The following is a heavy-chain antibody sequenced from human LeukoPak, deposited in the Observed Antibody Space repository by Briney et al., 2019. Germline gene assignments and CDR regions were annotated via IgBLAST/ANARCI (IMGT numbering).Heavy chain of an antibody. J-gene: IGHJ6*03. D-gene: IGHD5-18*01. CDR1: GFTFSDYY. V-gene: IGHV3-11*04. CDR3: ARGATDMTKHYYYYMDV. Sequence: PGGSLRLSCAASGFTFSDYYMSWIRQAPGKGLEWVSYISSSGSTIYYADSVKGRFTISRDNAKNSLYLQVNSLRAEDTAVYYCARGATDMTKHYYYYMDVWGTGTTVTVSS. CDR2: ISSSGSTI.